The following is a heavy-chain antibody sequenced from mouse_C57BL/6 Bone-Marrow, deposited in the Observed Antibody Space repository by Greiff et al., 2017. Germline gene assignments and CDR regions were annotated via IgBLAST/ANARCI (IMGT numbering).Heavy chain of an antibody. D-gene: IGHD1-1*01. CDR3: ARDFHYDGSSYNYYAMDY. J-gene: IGHJ4*01. V-gene: IGHV3-6*01. CDR1: GYSITSGYY. CDR2: ISYDGSN. Sequence: EVKLMESGPGLVKPSQSLSLTCSVTGYSITSGYYWNWIRQFPGNKLEWMGYISYDGSNNYNPSLKNRISITRDTSKNQFFLKLNSVTTEDTATYYCARDFHYDGSSYNYYAMDYWGQGTSVTVSS.